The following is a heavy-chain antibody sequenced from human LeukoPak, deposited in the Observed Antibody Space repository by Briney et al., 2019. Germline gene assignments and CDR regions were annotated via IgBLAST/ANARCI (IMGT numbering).Heavy chain of an antibody. D-gene: IGHD3-3*01. J-gene: IGHJ6*03. CDR2: INPNSGGT. Sequence: ASVKVSCKASGYTFTGYYMHWVRQAPGQGLEWMGWINPNSGGTNYAQKFQGRVTMTRDTSISTAYMELSRLRSDDTAVYYCARTYYDFWSGYYENYYYMDVWGKGTTVTVSS. V-gene: IGHV1-2*02. CDR1: GYTFTGYY. CDR3: ARTYYDFWSGYYENYYYMDV.